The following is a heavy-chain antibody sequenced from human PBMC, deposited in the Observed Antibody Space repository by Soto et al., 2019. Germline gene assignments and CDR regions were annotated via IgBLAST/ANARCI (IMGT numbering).Heavy chain of an antibody. CDR2: ISSSSSYI. CDR3: ARDLRSVGATLTDY. CDR1: GFTFSSYS. V-gene: IGHV3-21*01. J-gene: IGHJ4*02. D-gene: IGHD1-26*01. Sequence: PGGSLSLSCAASGFTFSSYSMNWVRQAPGKGLEWVSSISSSSSYIYYADSVKGRFTISRDNAKNSLYLQMNSLRAEDTAVYYCARDLRSVGATLTDYWGQGTLVTVSS.